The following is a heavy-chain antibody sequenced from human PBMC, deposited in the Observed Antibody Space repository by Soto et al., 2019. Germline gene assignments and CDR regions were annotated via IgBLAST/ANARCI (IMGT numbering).Heavy chain of an antibody. V-gene: IGHV3-48*03. J-gene: IGHJ5*02. CDR3: AREAPSYGKKNDNWFDP. CDR1: GFTFSSYE. D-gene: IGHD5-18*01. CDR2: ISSSGSTI. Sequence: PGGSLRLSCAASGFTFSSYEMNWVRRAPGKGLEWVSYISSSGSTIYYADSVKGRFTISRDNAKNSLYLQMNSLRAEDTAVYYCAREAPSYGKKNDNWFDPWGQGTLVTVSS.